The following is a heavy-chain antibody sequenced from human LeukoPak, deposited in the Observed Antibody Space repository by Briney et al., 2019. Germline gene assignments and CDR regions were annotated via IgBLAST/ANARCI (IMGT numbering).Heavy chain of an antibody. V-gene: IGHV1-18*01. CDR1: GYTFTSYG. J-gene: IGHJ4*02. CDR3: ARGTRGVNSPYFDY. D-gene: IGHD4-23*01. CDR2: ISAYNGNA. Sequence: ASVKVSCKASGYTFTSYGISWVRQAPGQGLEWMGWISAYNGNANYAQKLQGRVTMTTDTSTSTAYMELRSLRSDDTAVYYCARGTRGVNSPYFDYWGQGILVTVSS.